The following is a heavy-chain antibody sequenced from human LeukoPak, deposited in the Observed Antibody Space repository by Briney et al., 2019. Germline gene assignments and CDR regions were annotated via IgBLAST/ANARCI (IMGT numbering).Heavy chain of an antibody. Sequence: SETLSLTCTVSGGSISSGGYYWSWIRQHPGKGLEWIGYIYYSGSTNYNPSLKSRVTISVDTSKNQFSLKLSSVTAADTAVYYCARDVRFYYYGMDVWGQGTTVTVSS. D-gene: IGHD3-3*01. CDR1: GGSISSGGYY. J-gene: IGHJ6*02. CDR2: IYYSGST. V-gene: IGHV4-61*08. CDR3: ARDVRFYYYGMDV.